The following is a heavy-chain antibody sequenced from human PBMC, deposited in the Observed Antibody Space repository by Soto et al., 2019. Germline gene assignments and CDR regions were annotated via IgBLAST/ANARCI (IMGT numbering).Heavy chain of an antibody. CDR3: AINYYDSSAYLY. D-gene: IGHD3-22*01. J-gene: IGHJ4*02. CDR1: GHTLINYY. V-gene: IGHV1-46*01. CDR2: IDPSGNGT. Sequence: QVQLVQSGAEVKKPGASVKVSCKASGHTLINYYMHWVRQAPGQGLDWLGKIDPSGNGTSYGERLQGRITLTSDTSTNTVYVELSSLRSEDTAIYYCAINYYDSSAYLYWGQGTLVTVSS.